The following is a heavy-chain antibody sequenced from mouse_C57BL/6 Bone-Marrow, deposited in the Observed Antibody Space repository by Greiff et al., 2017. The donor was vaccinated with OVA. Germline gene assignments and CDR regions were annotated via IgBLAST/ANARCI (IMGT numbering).Heavy chain of an antibody. CDR1: GFTFSDYG. Sequence: EVKVVESGGGLVQPGGSLKLSCAASGFTFSDYGMAWVRQAPRKGPEWVAFISNLAYSIYYADPVTGRFTISRENAKNTLYLEMSSLRSEDTAMYYCARHDYDGPWFAYWGQGTLVTLSA. D-gene: IGHD2-4*01. CDR3: ARHDYDGPWFAY. V-gene: IGHV5-15*01. J-gene: IGHJ3*01. CDR2: ISNLAYSI.